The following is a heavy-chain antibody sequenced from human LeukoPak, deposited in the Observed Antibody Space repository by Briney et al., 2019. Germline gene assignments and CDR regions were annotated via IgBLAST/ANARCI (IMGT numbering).Heavy chain of an antibody. CDR1: GGSISSSNW. V-gene: IGHV4-4*02. D-gene: IGHD1-26*01. CDR2: IYHSGST. CDR3: ARQFSGSYQGGAFDI. Sequence: SGTLSLTCAVSGGSISSSNWWSWVRQPPGKGLEWIEEIYHSGSTNYNPSLKSRVTISVDKSKNQFSLKLSSVTAADTAVYYCARQFSGSYQGGAFDIWGQGTMVTVSS. J-gene: IGHJ3*02.